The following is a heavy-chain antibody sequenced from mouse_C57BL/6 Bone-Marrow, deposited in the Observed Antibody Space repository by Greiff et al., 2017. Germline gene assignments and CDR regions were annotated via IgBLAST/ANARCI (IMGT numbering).Heavy chain of an antibody. J-gene: IGHJ2*01. D-gene: IGHD1-1*01. V-gene: IGHV1-4*01. CDR3: AITTVVAFDY. CDR1: GYTFTSYS. CDR2: INPTSGYT. Sequence: VQLQQSGAELARPGASVKMSCKASGYTFTSYSMHWVKQRPGQGLEWIGYINPTSGYTKYNQKFKDKAALTADKSSSTAYMQLSSLTSEDSAVDYCAITTVVAFDYWGQGTTLTVSS.